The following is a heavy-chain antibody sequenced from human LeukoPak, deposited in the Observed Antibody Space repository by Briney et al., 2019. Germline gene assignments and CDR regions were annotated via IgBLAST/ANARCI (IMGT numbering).Heavy chain of an antibody. CDR2: INHSGST. J-gene: IGHJ5*02. CDR1: GGSISSGGYY. V-gene: IGHV4-39*07. CDR3: AINPGGNVPYWFDP. Sequence: SETLSLTCTVSGGSISSGGYYWSWIRQPPGKGLEWIGEINHSGSTNYNPSLKSRVTISVDTSKNQFFLKLSSVTAADTAVYYCAINPGGNVPYWFDPWGQGTLVTVSS. D-gene: IGHD4-23*01.